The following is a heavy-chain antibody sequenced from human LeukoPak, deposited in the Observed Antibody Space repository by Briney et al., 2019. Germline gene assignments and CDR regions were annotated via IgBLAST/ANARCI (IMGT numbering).Heavy chain of an antibody. J-gene: IGHJ4*02. CDR3: ATGPHYDILTGFDY. V-gene: IGHV1-24*01. Sequence: ASVKVSCKVSGYTLTELSMRWVRQAPGKGLEWMGGFDPEDGETIYAQKFQGRVTMTEDTSTDTAYMELSSLSSEDTAVYYCATGPHYDILTGFDYWGQGTLVTVSS. CDR1: GYTLTELS. D-gene: IGHD3-9*01. CDR2: FDPEDGET.